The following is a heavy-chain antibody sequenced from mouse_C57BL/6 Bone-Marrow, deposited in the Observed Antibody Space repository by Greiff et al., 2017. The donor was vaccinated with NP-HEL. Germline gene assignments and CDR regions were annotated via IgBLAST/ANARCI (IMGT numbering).Heavy chain of an antibody. D-gene: IGHD2-5*01. V-gene: IGHV14-4*01. CDR2: IDPENGDT. CDR3: TKSNYWYFDV. Sequence: EVKLQQSGAELVRPGASVKLSCTASGFNIKDDYMHWVKQRPEQGLEWIGWIDPENGDTEYASKFQGKATITADTSSNTAYLQLSSLTSEDTAVYYCTKSNYWYFDVWGTGTTVTVSS. CDR1: GFNIKDDY. J-gene: IGHJ1*03.